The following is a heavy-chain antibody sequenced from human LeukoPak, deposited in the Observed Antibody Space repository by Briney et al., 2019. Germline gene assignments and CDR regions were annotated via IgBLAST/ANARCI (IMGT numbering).Heavy chain of an antibody. V-gene: IGHV4-59*01. Sequence: PSETLSLTCTVSGGSINSYFWSWIRQPPGKGLEWIGYIYSSGSTNYNPSLKSRVTISVDTSKNQFSLKLSSVTAADTAVYYCARYSMPVAGSRYLDYWGQGALVTVSS. CDR3: ARYSMPVAGSRYLDY. CDR1: GGSINSYF. J-gene: IGHJ4*02. D-gene: IGHD6-19*01. CDR2: IYSSGST.